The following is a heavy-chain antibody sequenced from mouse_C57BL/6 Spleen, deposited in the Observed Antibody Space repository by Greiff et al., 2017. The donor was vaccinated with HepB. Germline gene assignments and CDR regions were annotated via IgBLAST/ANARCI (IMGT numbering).Heavy chain of an antibody. V-gene: IGHV3-8*01. J-gene: IGHJ3*01. CDR1: GYSITSDY. CDR3: ATDSSGLPFAY. D-gene: IGHD3-2*02. Sequence: DVKLVESGPGLAKPSQTLSLTCSVTGYSITSDYWNWIRKFPGHKLEYMGYISYSGNTYYNPSLKSRISITRDTSKHQYYLQLNSVTTEDTATYYCATDSSGLPFAYWGQGTLVTVPA. CDR2: ISYSGNT.